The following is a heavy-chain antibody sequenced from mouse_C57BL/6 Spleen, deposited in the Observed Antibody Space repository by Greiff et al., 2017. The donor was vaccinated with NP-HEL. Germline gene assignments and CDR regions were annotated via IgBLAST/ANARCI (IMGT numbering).Heavy chain of an antibody. CDR3: ARKNNYYGSSSYYAMDY. CDR2: INPSNGGT. Sequence: VQLQQPGTELVKPGASVKLSCKASGYTFTSYWMHWVKQRPGQGLEWIGNINPSNGGTNYNEKFKSKSTLTVDKSSSTAYMQLSSLTSEDSAVYYCARKNNYYGSSSYYAMDYWGQGTSVTVSS. CDR1: GYTFTSYW. V-gene: IGHV1-53*01. J-gene: IGHJ4*01. D-gene: IGHD1-1*01.